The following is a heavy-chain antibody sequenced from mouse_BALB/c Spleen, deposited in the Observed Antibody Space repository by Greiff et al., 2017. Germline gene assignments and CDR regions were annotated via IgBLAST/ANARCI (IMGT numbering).Heavy chain of an antibody. CDR2: IWAGGST. J-gene: IGHJ3*01. Sequence: VQRVESGPGLVAPSQSLSITCTVSGFSLTSYGVHWVRQPPGKGLEWLGVIWAGGSTNYNSALMSRLSISKDNSKSQVFLKMNSLQTDDTAMYYCARDWGLYYGYGAWFAYWGQGTLVTVSA. CDR1: GFSLTSYG. D-gene: IGHD2-2*01. V-gene: IGHV2-9*02. CDR3: ARDWGLYYGYGAWFAY.